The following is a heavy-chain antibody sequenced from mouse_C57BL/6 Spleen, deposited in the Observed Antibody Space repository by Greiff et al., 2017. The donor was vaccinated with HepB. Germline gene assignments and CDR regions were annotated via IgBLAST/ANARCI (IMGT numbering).Heavy chain of an antibody. CDR3: ARDATVAHFDY. Sequence: EVQRVESGGGLVKPGGSLKLSCAASGFTFSSYAMSWVRQTPEKRLEWVATISDGGSYTYYPDNVKGRFTISRDNAKNNLYLQMSHLKSEDTAMYYCARDATVAHFDYWGQGTTLTVSS. D-gene: IGHD1-1*01. J-gene: IGHJ2*01. CDR1: GFTFSSYA. CDR2: ISDGGSYT. V-gene: IGHV5-4*01.